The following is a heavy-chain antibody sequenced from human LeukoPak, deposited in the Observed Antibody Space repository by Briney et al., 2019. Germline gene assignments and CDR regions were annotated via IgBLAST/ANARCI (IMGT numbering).Heavy chain of an antibody. CDR2: IYYSGST. D-gene: IGHD2-2*01. CDR1: GGSISSYY. J-gene: IGHJ3*02. V-gene: IGHV4-59*01. CDR3: ASVHQGDAFDI. Sequence: SETLSLTCTASGGSISSYYWSWIRQPPGKGLEWIWYIYYSGSTNYNPSLKSRVTISVDTSKNQFSLKLSSVTAADTAVYYCASVHQGDAFDIWGQGTMVTVSS.